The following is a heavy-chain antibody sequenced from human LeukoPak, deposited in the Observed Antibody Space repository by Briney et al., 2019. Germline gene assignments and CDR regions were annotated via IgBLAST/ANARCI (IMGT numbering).Heavy chain of an antibody. CDR2: ISRSGSTT. Sequence: GGSLRLSCAASGFTFSDYYMSWIRQAPGKGLEWVSYISRSGSTTYYADSVKGRFTISRDNTKNSLFLQMKGLRAEDTAVYYCARDQDDILTGSFDYWGQGTLVTVSS. J-gene: IGHJ4*02. V-gene: IGHV3-11*01. CDR1: GFTFSDYY. D-gene: IGHD3-9*01. CDR3: ARDQDDILTGSFDY.